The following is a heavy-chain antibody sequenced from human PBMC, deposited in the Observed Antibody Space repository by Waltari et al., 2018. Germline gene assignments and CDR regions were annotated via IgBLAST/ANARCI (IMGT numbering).Heavy chain of an antibody. V-gene: IGHV1-2*02. D-gene: IGHD6-13*01. CDR1: GYTFTGHY. CDR3: ARSPPSYSSSWYFFEH. CDR2: INTNLGGT. J-gene: IGHJ4*02. Sequence: QVQLVQPGAEVTRPGASVKVSCKASGYTFTGHYKPWIRQAPGQGLEWMGWINTNLGGTKFAQKFQGRITLTRDTSITTAYMELRRLTFDDTAVYYCARSPPSYSSSWYFFEHWGQGTLVTVSS.